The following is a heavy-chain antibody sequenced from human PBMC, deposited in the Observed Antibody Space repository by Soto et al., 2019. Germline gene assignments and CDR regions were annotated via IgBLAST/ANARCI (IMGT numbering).Heavy chain of an antibody. D-gene: IGHD6-13*01. Sequence: GESLKISCKGSGYSFTSYWIGWVRQMPGKGLEWMGIIYPGDSDTRYSPSFQGQVTILADKSSSTAYLQWSSLKASDTAMYYCARQIAGIAAAELNWFDPWGQGTLVTVSS. CDR1: GYSFTSYW. V-gene: IGHV5-51*01. CDR2: IYPGDSDT. CDR3: ARQIAGIAAAELNWFDP. J-gene: IGHJ5*02.